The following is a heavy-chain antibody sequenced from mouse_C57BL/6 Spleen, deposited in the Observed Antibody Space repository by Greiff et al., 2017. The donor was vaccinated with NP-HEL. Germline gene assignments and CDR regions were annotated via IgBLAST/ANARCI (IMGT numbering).Heavy chain of an antibody. V-gene: IGHV1-69*01. J-gene: IGHJ2*01. CDR2: IDPSDSYT. D-gene: IGHD2-5*01. Sequence: QVQLQQPGAELVMPGASVKLSCKASGYTFTSYWMHWVKQRPGQGLEWIGEIDPSDSYTNYNQKFKGKSTLTVDKSSSTAYMQRSSLTSEDSAVYYCARSKAYYSNYDYWGQGTTLTVSS. CDR3: ARSKAYYSNYDY. CDR1: GYTFTSYW.